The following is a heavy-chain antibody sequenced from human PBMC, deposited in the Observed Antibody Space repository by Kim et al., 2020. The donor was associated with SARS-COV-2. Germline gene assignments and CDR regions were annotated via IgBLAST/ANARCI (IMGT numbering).Heavy chain of an antibody. CDR3: ARDGGTAAKNYFYGMDV. CDR2: INPSGGSP. V-gene: IGHV1-46*01. J-gene: IGHJ6*02. CDR1: GYTFTSYY. Sequence: ASVKVSCKASGYTFTSYYIHWVRQAPGQGLEWMAIINPSGGSPNTAQTFQGRVTMTRDTSTSTVYMDLSSLRSEDTAVYYCARDGGTAAKNYFYGMDVWCQGPTVTVSS. D-gene: IGHD2-21*02.